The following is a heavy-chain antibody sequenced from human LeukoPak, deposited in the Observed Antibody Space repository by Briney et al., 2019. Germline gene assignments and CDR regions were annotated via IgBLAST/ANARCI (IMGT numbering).Heavy chain of an antibody. CDR3: ARGSYYGSGSHPPGMDV. Sequence: ASVKVSCKASGYPFTGYYMHWVRQAPGQGLEWMGWINPNSGVTNYAQNFQGRVTMTRDTSISTVYMELSRLKPDDTAVYYCARGSYYGSGSHPPGMDVWGQGTTVTVSS. J-gene: IGHJ6*02. CDR1: GYPFTGYY. CDR2: INPNSGVT. D-gene: IGHD3-10*01. V-gene: IGHV1-2*02.